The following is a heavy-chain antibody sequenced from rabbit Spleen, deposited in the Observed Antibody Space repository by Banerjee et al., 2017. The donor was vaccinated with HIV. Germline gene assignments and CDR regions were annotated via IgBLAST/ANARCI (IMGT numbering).Heavy chain of an antibody. CDR2: IAGSSSGST. J-gene: IGHJ6*01. CDR3: ARDTGSSFSSYGMDL. Sequence: QALEEYGGDLVKPGESLTLTCTDSGFSFSSSDYMCWVRQAPGKGLEWISCIAGSSSGSTYSATCAKGRFTCSKTSSTTVTLQMTSLTVADTATYFCARDTGSSFSSYGMDLWGPGTLVTVS. CDR1: GFSFSSSDY. D-gene: IGHD8-1*01. V-gene: IGHV1S40*01.